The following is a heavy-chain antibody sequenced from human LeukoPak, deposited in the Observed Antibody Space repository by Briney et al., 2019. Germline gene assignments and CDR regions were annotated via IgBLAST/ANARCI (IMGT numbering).Heavy chain of an antibody. V-gene: IGHV1-2*02. D-gene: IGHD3-22*01. Sequence: GASVKVSCKASGYTFTGYYMHWVRQTPGQGLEWMGWINPNSGGTNYAQKFQGRVTMTRDTSINTAYMELSRLRFDDTAVYYCAREGGLGYDGSGYYHDWGQGTLVTVSS. CDR2: INPNSGGT. CDR3: AREGGLGYDGSGYYHD. J-gene: IGHJ4*02. CDR1: GYTFTGYY.